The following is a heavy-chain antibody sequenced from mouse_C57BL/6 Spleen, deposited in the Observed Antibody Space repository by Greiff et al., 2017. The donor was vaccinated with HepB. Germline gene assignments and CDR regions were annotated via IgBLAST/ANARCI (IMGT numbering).Heavy chain of an antibody. CDR2: IDPETGGT. CDR1: GYTFTDYE. D-gene: IGHD1-1*01. V-gene: IGHV1-15*01. Sequence: SGAELVRPGASVTLSCKASGYTFTDYEMHWVKQTPVHGLEWIGAIDPETGGTAYNQKFKGKAILTADKSSSTAYMELRSLTSEDSAVYYCTRTLSGYGSSPAWFAYWGQGTLVTVSA. CDR3: TRTLSGYGSSPAWFAY. J-gene: IGHJ3*01.